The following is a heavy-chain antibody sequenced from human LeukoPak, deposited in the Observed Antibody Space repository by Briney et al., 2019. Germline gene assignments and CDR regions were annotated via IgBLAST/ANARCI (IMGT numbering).Heavy chain of an antibody. J-gene: IGHJ4*02. CDR2: IIPILGIA. CDR3: ARAYCSGGSCYRETDY. D-gene: IGHD2-15*01. V-gene: IGHV1-69*04. Sequence: SVKVSCKASGGTFSSYDISWVRQAPGQGLERMGRIIPILGIANYAQKFQGRVTITADKSTSTAYMELSSLRSEDTAVYYCARAYCSGGSCYRETDYWGQGTLVTVSS. CDR1: GGTFSSYD.